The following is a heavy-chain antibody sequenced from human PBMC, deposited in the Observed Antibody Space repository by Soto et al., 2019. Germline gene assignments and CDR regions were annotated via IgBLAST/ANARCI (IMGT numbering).Heavy chain of an antibody. CDR1: GYTFTSDG. CDR3: AREVPFLNVDTAMVTNYYGMDV. J-gene: IGHJ6*01. D-gene: IGHD5-18*01. Sequence: GSSVKVSCKASGYTFTSDGISWLRQAPGQGREGMAWIRAYNGNTNYAQKLKGRVTMPTETSTSTAYMELRSLRSDETAVYYCAREVPFLNVDTAMVTNYYGMDVWGQGTTVTVSS. V-gene: IGHV1-18*01. CDR2: IRAYNGNT.